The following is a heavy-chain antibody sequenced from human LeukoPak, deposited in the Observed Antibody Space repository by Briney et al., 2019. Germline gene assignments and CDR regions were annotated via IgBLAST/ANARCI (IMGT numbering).Heavy chain of an antibody. CDR1: GFTFSSYG. Sequence: GSLRLSCAASGFTFSSYGMSWVRQAPGKGLEWIGNIYYNGNTYNNPSLKSRVTISVDTSKNQFSLILSSVTAADTAIFYCAREVRKYNWNRGFYYYYMDVWGKGTTVTVSS. J-gene: IGHJ6*03. V-gene: IGHV4-4*02. CDR2: IYYNGNT. CDR3: AREVRKYNWNRGFYYYYMDV. D-gene: IGHD1-20*01.